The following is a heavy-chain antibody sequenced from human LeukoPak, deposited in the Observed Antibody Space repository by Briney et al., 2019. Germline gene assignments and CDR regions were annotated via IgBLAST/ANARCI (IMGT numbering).Heavy chain of an antibody. V-gene: IGHV5-51*01. J-gene: IGHJ3*02. CDR1: GYSFTSYW. CDR2: IYPGDSDT. CDR3: ARGGYSYGYGDAFDI. Sequence: GESLKSSCKGSGYSFTSYWIGWVRQMPGKGLECMGIIYPGDSDTRYSPSFQGQGTISPAKSISTAYLQWSSLKASDTAMYYCARGGYSYGYGDAFDIWGQGTMVTVSS. D-gene: IGHD5-18*01.